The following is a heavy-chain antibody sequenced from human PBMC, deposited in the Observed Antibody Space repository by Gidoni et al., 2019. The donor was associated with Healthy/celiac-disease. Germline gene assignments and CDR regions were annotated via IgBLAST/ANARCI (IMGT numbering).Heavy chain of an antibody. J-gene: IGHJ3*02. CDR1: GGSISSGGYY. Sequence: QVQLQESGPGLVKPLQTLSLTCPVSGGSISSGGYYWSWIRQHPGKGLEWIGYIYYSGSTYYNPSLKSRVTISVDTSKNQFSLKLSSVTAADTAVYYCARYYDSSGYPSTFDIWGQGTMVTVSS. V-gene: IGHV4-31*03. CDR3: ARYYDSSGYPSTFDI. CDR2: IYYSGST. D-gene: IGHD3-22*01.